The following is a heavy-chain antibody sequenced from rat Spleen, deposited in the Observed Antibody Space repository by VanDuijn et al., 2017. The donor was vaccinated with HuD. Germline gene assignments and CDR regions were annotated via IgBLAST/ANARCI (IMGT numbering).Heavy chain of an antibody. J-gene: IGHJ3*01. V-gene: IGHV5-22*01. CDR3: ASRTDNWFSY. Sequence: EVQLVESGGGLVQPGRSLKLSCVASGFTFSDFYMAWVRQAPKKGLEWVASISYEGSSTYYGDSVKGRFTISRDNAKIPLYLQMDSLRSEDTATYYCASRTDNWFSYWGQGTLVTVSS. CDR1: GFTFSDFY. CDR2: ISYEGSST. D-gene: IGHD5-1*01.